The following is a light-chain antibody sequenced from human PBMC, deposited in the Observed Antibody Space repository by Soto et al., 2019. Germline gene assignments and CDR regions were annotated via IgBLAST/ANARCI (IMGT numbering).Light chain of an antibody. J-gene: IGKJ1*01. CDR1: QSISSW. V-gene: IGKV1-5*01. Sequence: STLSASVGDRVTNTCRASQSISSWLAWYQQKPGKAPKLLIYDASSLESGVPSRFSGSGSGTEFTLTISSLQPDDFATYYGQQYNSFLPFCQGLKV. CDR2: DAS. CDR3: QQYNSFLP.